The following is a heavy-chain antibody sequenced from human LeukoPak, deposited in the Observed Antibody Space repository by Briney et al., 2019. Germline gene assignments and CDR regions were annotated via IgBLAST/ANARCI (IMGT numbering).Heavy chain of an antibody. CDR3: ASGGIVVIPGSFDY. J-gene: IGHJ4*02. Sequence: GGSLRLSCAASGFTFSGYSMNWVRQAPGKGLEWVSSISSSSSFIYYADSVKGRFTISRDNAKNSLYLQMNSLRAEDTAVYYCASGGIVVIPGSFDYWGQGTLVTVSS. V-gene: IGHV3-21*01. CDR1: GFTFSGYS. D-gene: IGHD2-2*01. CDR2: ISSSSSFI.